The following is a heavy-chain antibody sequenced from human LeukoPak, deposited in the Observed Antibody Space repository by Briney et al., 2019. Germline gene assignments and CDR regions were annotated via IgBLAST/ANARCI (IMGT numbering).Heavy chain of an antibody. CDR1: GGSISSSSYY. CDR3: ARFSSSFKSPIDY. V-gene: IGHV4-39*01. Sequence: SPSETLSLTCTVSGGSISSSSYYWGWIRQPPGKGLEWIGSIYYSGSTYYNPSLRSRVTISVDTSKNQFSLKLSSVTAADTAVYYCARFSSSFKSPIDYWGQGTLVTVSS. J-gene: IGHJ4*02. D-gene: IGHD6-6*01. CDR2: IYYSGST.